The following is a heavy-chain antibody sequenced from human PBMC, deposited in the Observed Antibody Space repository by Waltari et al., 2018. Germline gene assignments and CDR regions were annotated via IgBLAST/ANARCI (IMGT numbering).Heavy chain of an antibody. J-gene: IGHJ5*02. CDR1: GFTFSSYA. CDR2: IYYSGST. Sequence: VQLLESGGGLVQPGGSLRLSCAASGFTFSSYAMSWVRQAPGKGLEWIGYIYYSGSTNYNPSLKSRVTISVDTSKNQFSLKLSSVTAADTAVYYCARGHYDILTGYTNWFDPWGQGTLVTVSS. CDR3: ARGHYDILTGYTNWFDP. D-gene: IGHD3-9*01. V-gene: IGHV4-59*01.